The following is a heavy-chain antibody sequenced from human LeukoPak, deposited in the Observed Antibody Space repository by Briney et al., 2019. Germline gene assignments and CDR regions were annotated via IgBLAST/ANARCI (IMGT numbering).Heavy chain of an antibody. CDR1: GFIFSDHW. CDR3: VRDHLWSFDY. V-gene: IGHV3-7*01. CDR2: IKTDGSEK. Sequence: GGSLRLSCGASGFIFSDHWMSWVRQAPGKGLEWVANIKTDGSEKYYLDSVKGRFTISRDNAKNSLYLQVSSLRGEDTAVYYCVRDHLWSFDYWGQGNLVTVSS. J-gene: IGHJ4*02. D-gene: IGHD2-8*02.